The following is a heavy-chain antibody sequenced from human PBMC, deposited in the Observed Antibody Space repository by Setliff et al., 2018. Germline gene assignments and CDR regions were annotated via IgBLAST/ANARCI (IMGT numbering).Heavy chain of an antibody. J-gene: IGHJ6*03. CDR2: IYYSGST. CDR3: ARDRLLVGARYAMDV. CDR1: GGSINSGGYY. D-gene: IGHD1-26*01. Sequence: PSETLSLTCTVSGGSINSGGYYWSWIRQHPGKGLEWIGYIYYSGSTYYNPSLKSRVTISVDTSKNQFSLKLGSVTAADTAVYYCARDRLLVGARYAMDVWGKGTTVTVSS. V-gene: IGHV4-31*03.